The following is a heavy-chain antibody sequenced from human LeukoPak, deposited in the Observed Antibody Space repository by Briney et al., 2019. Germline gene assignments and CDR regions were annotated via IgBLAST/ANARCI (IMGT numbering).Heavy chain of an antibody. CDR1: GYIFTDYN. CDR2: INPISGAT. Sequence: ASVKVSCKASGYIFTDYNIQWVRQAPGQGLEWMGWINPISGATRSAQRFQGRVAMTRNTSISTAYMELISLRYDDTAVYYCARGPAGGYFSSNFDYWGQGTLVTVSS. CDR3: ARGPAGGYFSSNFDY. V-gene: IGHV1-2*02. J-gene: IGHJ4*02. D-gene: IGHD3-22*01.